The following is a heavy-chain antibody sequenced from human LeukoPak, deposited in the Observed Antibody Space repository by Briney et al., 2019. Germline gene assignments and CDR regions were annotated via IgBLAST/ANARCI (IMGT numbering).Heavy chain of an antibody. Sequence: SVKVSCKASGGTFSSYAISWVRQAPGQGLEWMGRIIPILGIANYAQKFQGRVTMTRDTSISTAYMELSSLISDDTAVYYCARTSSFDYWGQGTLVTVSS. D-gene: IGHD2-2*01. CDR1: GGTFSSYA. CDR3: ARTSSFDY. V-gene: IGHV1-69*04. J-gene: IGHJ4*02. CDR2: IIPILGIA.